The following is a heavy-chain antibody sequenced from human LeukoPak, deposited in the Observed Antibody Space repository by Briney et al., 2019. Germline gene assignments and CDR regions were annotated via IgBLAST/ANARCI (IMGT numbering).Heavy chain of an antibody. Sequence: ASVKVSCKASGYTFSNFGISWVRQAPGQGLEWMGWISGNNDNPNYGQKFQGRLTVTTDSSTNTAYMELRNLRSDDTAVYYCARDGTSTDDYWGQGTLVTVSS. V-gene: IGHV1-18*01. CDR2: ISGNNDNP. CDR1: GYTFSNFG. J-gene: IGHJ4*02. D-gene: IGHD2-2*01. CDR3: ARDGTSTDDY.